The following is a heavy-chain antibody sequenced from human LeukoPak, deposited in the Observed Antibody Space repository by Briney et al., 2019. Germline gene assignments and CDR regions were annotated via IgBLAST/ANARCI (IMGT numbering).Heavy chain of an antibody. CDR1: GFTFSSYA. D-gene: IGHD3-3*01. CDR2: IPYDGSNK. Sequence: GGSLRLSCAASGFTFSSYAMHWVRQAPGKGLEWVAVIPYDGSNKYYADSVKGRFTTSRDNSKNTLYLQMNSLRAEDTAVYYCARAYYDFWSGYYTDDYWGQGTLVTVSS. J-gene: IGHJ4*02. CDR3: ARAYYDFWSGYYTDDY. V-gene: IGHV3-30-3*01.